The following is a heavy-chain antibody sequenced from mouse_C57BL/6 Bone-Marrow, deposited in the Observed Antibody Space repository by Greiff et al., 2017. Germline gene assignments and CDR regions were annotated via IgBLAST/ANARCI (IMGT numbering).Heavy chain of an antibody. Sequence: QVQLKQSGAELARPGASVKLSCKASGYTFTSYGISWVKQRTGQGLEWIGEIYPRSGNTYYNEKFKGKATLTADKSSSTAYMELRSLTSEDSAVYFCARTLYYYAMDYWGQGTSVTVSS. CDR1: GYTFTSYG. V-gene: IGHV1-81*01. D-gene: IGHD2-3*01. CDR3: ARTLYYYAMDY. J-gene: IGHJ4*01. CDR2: IYPRSGNT.